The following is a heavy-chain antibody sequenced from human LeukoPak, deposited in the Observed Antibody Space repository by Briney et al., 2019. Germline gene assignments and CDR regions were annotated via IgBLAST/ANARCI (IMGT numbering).Heavy chain of an antibody. CDR2: ISYDGSNK. J-gene: IGHJ4*02. CDR3: ARETGSAVGSTDFDY. CDR1: GFTFSSYA. Sequence: GGSLRLSCAASGFTFSSYAIHWVRQAPGKGLEWVAVISYDGSNKYYADSVKGQFTISRDNSKNTLYLQMNSLRAEDTAVYYCARETGSAVGSTDFDYWGQGTLVTVSS. D-gene: IGHD4-17*01. V-gene: IGHV3-30-3*01.